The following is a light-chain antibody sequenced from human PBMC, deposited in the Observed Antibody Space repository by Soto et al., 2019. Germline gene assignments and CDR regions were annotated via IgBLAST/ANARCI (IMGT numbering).Light chain of an antibody. CDR2: GAS. V-gene: IGKV3-20*01. Sequence: EIELTQSPGTLSLSPGERSALSCRASQSFSSSYLAWYQQKPGQAPRLLIYGASNRATGIPDRFSGSGSGTDFSLTISRLEPEDFAVYFCQQYGTSRTFGQGTKVEIK. J-gene: IGKJ1*01. CDR1: QSFSSSY. CDR3: QQYGTSRT.